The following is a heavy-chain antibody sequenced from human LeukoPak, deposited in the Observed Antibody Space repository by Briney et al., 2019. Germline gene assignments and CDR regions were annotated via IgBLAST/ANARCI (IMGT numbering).Heavy chain of an antibody. CDR2: IYTRGST. D-gene: IGHD3-10*01. CDR3: ARYYYGSGSYYNVAYFDY. CDR1: GGSISSYY. V-gene: IGHV4-4*09. Sequence: SETLSLTCTVSGGSISSYYWSWIRQPPGKGLEWIGYIYTRGSTHYNPSLKSRVTLSVDTSKNQFSLKLTSVTAADTAVYYCARYYYGSGSYYNVAYFDYWGQGTLVTVSS. J-gene: IGHJ4*02.